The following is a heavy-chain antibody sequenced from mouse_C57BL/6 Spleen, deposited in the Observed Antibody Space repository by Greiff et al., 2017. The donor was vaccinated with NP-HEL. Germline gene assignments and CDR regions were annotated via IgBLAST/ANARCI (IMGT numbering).Heavy chain of an antibody. CDR2: IWRGGST. V-gene: IGHV2-5*01. D-gene: IGHD1-1*01. CDR1: GFSFTSYG. J-gene: IGHJ4*01. Sequence: VQLQQSGPGLVQPSQSLSITCTVSGFSFTSYGVHWVRQSPGKGLEWLGVIWRGGSTDYNAAFMSRLSITKDNSKSQVFFKMHSLQADDTAIYYCAKNFDCGSSPYAMDYWGQGTSVTVSS. CDR3: AKNFDCGSSPYAMDY.